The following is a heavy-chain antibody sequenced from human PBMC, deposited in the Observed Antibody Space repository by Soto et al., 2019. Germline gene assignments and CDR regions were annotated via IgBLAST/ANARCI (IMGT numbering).Heavy chain of an antibody. CDR3: AKDALAVAEAYNYYGMDV. V-gene: IGHV3-23*01. D-gene: IGHD6-19*01. CDR1: GFTFSSYA. J-gene: IGHJ6*02. CDR2: ISGSGSNT. Sequence: EVQLLESGGGLVQPGGSLRLSCAASGFTFSSYAMSWVRQAPGKGLEWVSAISGSGSNTYYVDSVKGRFTISRDNSKNTLYVQWNSLRAEDTAVYYCAKDALAVAEAYNYYGMDVWGQGTTVTVSS.